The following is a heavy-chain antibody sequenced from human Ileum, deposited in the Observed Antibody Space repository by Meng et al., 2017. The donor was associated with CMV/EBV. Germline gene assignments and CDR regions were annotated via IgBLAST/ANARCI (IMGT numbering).Heavy chain of an antibody. CDR2: INGDGRGI. D-gene: IGHD3-10*01. J-gene: IGHJ4*02. CDR3: AILRGSGTLIDY. V-gene: IGHV3-74*01. Sequence: SCAASGFTFASYWVRGVRQAPGKGLGWVSQINGDGRGIIYADSVKGRFTISRDNAKNTLYLQMSSLRPDDTAVYYCAILRGSGTLIDYWGQGTLVTVSS. CDR1: GFTFASYW.